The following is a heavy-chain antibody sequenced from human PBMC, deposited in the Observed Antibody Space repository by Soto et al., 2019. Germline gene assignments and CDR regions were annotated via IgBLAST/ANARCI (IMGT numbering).Heavy chain of an antibody. V-gene: IGHV5-51*01. CDR1: GYSFTSYW. D-gene: IGHD3-3*01. Sequence: PGESLKISCKGSGYSFTSYWIGWVRQMPGKGLKWMGIIYPGDSDTRYSPSFQGQVTISADKSISTAYLQWSSLKASDAAMYYCARHVEDRSYYDFWSGYYTGDYYYYGMDVWGQGTTVTVSS. CDR2: IYPGDSDT. CDR3: ARHVEDRSYYDFWSGYYTGDYYYYGMDV. J-gene: IGHJ6*02.